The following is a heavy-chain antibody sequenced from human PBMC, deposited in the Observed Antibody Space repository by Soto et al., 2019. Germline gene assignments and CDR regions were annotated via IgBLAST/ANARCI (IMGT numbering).Heavy chain of an antibody. J-gene: IGHJ6*02. D-gene: IGHD3-9*01. CDR3: ARDLPYFDWLLHYYYGMDV. V-gene: IGHV3-53*01. CDR2: IYSGGST. CDR1: GFTVSSNY. Sequence: GGSLRLSCAASGFTVSSNYMSWVRQAPGKGLEWVSVIYSGGSTYYADSVKGRFTISRDNSKNTLYLQMNSLRAEDTAVYYCARDLPYFDWLLHYYYGMDVWGQGTTVTVSS.